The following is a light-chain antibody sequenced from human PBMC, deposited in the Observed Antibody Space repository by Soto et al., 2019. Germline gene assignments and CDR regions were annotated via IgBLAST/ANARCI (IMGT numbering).Light chain of an antibody. CDR1: KDISVE. J-gene: IGKJ1*01. Sequence: AIQLPQSPSSLSASVGDRATITCRASKDISVEVGWYQQTPGKAPKLLISGASRLQSGVPSRFSGSGSGAAFTLTITSLRPEDSATYYCLQNHNYPRTFGQGTKVEI. CDR2: GAS. CDR3: LQNHNYPRT. V-gene: IGKV1-6*01.